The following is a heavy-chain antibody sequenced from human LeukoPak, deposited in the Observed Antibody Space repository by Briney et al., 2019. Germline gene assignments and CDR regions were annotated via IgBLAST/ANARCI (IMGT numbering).Heavy chain of an antibody. CDR1: GYSISSGYY. D-gene: IGHD6-13*01. V-gene: IGHV4-38-2*02. J-gene: IGHJ5*02. CDR3: ASAGYSSNRYGWFDP. CDR2: IYHSGST. Sequence: SETLSLTCTVSGYSISSGYYWGWIRQPPGKGLEWIGSIYHSGSTYYNPSLKSRVTISVDTSKNQFSLKLSSVTAADTAVYYCASAGYSSNRYGWFDPWGQGTLVTVSS.